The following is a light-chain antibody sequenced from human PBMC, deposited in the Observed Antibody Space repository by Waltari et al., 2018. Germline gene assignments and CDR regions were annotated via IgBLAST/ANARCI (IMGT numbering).Light chain of an antibody. CDR3: AAWDDSLDGVM. CDR2: TNR. J-gene: IGLJ3*02. Sequence: QSVLTQPPSASGTPGQRVTISCSGSSSNIGRNTVNWYQQLPGTAPKVLIYTNRQRPSGVPDRFSAYKSGSSASLAISGLQSADEADYYCAAWDDSLDGVMFGGGTKLTVL. CDR1: SSNIGRNT. V-gene: IGLV1-44*01.